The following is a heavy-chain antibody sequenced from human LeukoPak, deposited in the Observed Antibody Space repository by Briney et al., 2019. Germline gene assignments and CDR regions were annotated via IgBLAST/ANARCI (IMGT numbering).Heavy chain of an antibody. CDR2: ISHSGST. CDR3: ARSLYYDFSYGMDV. Sequence: SETLSLTCAVYGGSFSGYYWSWIRQPPGKGLEWIGEISHSGSTNYNPSLKSRVTISVDTSKNQFSLKLSSVTAADTAVYYCARSLYYDFSYGMDVWGQGTTVTVSS. D-gene: IGHD3-3*01. V-gene: IGHV4-34*01. CDR1: GGSFSGYY. J-gene: IGHJ6*02.